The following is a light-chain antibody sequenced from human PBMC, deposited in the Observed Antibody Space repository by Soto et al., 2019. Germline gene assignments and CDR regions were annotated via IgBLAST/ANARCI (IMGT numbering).Light chain of an antibody. V-gene: IGKV3-20*01. CDR1: QSVSSNY. CDR3: PQYDGSIT. Sequence: EIVLTQSPDTLSLSPGESVTLSCRASQSVSSNYIAWYQQKPGRAPRLLISGASNRATGIPDRFSGSGSGTDFTLTISRLEPEDFAVFYCPQYDGSITFGQGTRLDIE. CDR2: GAS. J-gene: IGKJ5*01.